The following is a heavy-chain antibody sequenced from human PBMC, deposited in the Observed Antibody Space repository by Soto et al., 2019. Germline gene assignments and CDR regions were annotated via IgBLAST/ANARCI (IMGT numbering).Heavy chain of an antibody. CDR1: GFTFSSYA. CDR3: AREMYPSIAAAGTRGIGFDP. J-gene: IGHJ5*02. D-gene: IGHD6-13*01. V-gene: IGHV3-30-3*01. CDR2: ISYDGSNK. Sequence: QVQLVESGGGVVQPGRSLRLSCAASGFTFSSYAMHWVRQAPGKGLEWVAVISYDGSNKYYADSVKGRFTISRDNSKNTLYLQMNSLRAEDTAVYYCAREMYPSIAAAGTRGIGFDPWGRGTLVTVSS.